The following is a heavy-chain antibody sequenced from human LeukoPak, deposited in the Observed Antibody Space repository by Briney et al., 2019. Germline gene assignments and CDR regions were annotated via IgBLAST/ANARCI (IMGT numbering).Heavy chain of an antibody. D-gene: IGHD6-6*01. Sequence: GGSLRLSCAASGFTFSSYAMSWVRQAPGKGLEWVSAISGSGGSTYYADSVKGRFTISRDNSKNTLYLQMNSLRAEDTAVYYCAKDEGIAARPSYYYMDVWGKGTTVTVSS. CDR2: ISGSGGST. J-gene: IGHJ6*03. CDR3: AKDEGIAARPSYYYMDV. V-gene: IGHV3-23*01. CDR1: GFTFSSYA.